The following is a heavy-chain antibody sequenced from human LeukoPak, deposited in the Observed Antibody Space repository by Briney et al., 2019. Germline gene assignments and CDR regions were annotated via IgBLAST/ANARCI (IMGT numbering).Heavy chain of an antibody. CDR1: GYTFTGYY. CDR2: INPNSGGT. Sequence: GASVKVSCKASGYTFTGYYMHWVRQAPGQGLEWMGWINPNSGGTNYAQKFQGRVTMTRDTSISTAYMELSRLRSDDTAVYYCARSATPRGFGGVMSYWGQGTLVTVSS. CDR3: ARSATPRGFGGVMSY. D-gene: IGHD3-16*01. V-gene: IGHV1-2*02. J-gene: IGHJ4*02.